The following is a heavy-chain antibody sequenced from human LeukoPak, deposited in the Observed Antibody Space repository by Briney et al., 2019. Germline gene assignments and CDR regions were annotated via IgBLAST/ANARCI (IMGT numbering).Heavy chain of an antibody. J-gene: IGHJ6*03. D-gene: IGHD5-18*01. CDR2: IYYSGST. CDR3: ARAGYSYGHYYHYYMDV. CDR1: GGSISSYY. V-gene: IGHV4-59*01. Sequence: SETLSLTCTVSGGSISSYYWSWIRQPPGKGLEWIGYIYYSGSTNYNPSLKSRVTISVDTSKNQFSLKLSSVTAADTAVYYCARAGYSYGHYYHYYMDVWGKGTTVTVSS.